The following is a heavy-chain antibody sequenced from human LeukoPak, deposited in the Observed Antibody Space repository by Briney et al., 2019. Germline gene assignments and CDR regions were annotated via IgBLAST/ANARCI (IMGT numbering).Heavy chain of an antibody. CDR1: GYSISSGYF. Sequence: SETLSLTCTVSGYSISSGYFWGWVRLPPGKGLQWIGSIYHSSNTYYNPSLKSRVTISVDTSKNQFSLKMSSVTAADTAVYYCARDRGIESIVGARVYAFDIWGQGTMVTVSS. D-gene: IGHD1-26*01. CDR2: IYHSSNT. V-gene: IGHV4-38-2*02. J-gene: IGHJ3*02. CDR3: ARDRGIESIVGARVYAFDI.